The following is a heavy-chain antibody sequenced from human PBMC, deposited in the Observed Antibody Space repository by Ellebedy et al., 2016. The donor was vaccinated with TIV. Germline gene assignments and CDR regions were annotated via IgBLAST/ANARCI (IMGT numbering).Heavy chain of an antibody. D-gene: IGHD2-15*01. CDR1: GGSISSYY. V-gene: IGHV4-59*08. J-gene: IGHJ4*02. CDR2: IYSSGST. Sequence: GSLRLXXTISGGSISSYYWSWIRQPPGKGLEWIGYIYSSGSTNYNPSLESRVTISVDTSKNQFSLKLSSVTAADTAVYYCARHAIVVVDYWGQGTLVTVSS. CDR3: ARHAIVVVDY.